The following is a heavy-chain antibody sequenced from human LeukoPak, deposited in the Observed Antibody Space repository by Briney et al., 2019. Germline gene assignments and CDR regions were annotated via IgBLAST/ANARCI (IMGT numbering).Heavy chain of an antibody. D-gene: IGHD3-10*01. CDR1: GGSISSYY. CDR2: IYYSGST. V-gene: IGHV4-59*01. Sequence: SETLSLTCTVSGGSISSYYWSWIRQPPGKGLEWIGYIYYSGSTNYNPSLKSRVTISVDTSKNQFSLKLSSVTAADTAVYYCARGHYYGSGSYYTLDYWGQGTLVTVSS. CDR3: ARGHYYGSGSYYTLDY. J-gene: IGHJ4*02.